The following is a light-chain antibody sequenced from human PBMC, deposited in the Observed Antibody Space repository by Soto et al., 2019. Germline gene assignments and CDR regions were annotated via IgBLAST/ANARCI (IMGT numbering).Light chain of an antibody. CDR2: HAS. CDR3: QQYNSYS. Sequence: EIQMTQSRCSLPASLGYRFTITFRASQSIINLLDWYQQKPRTAPNLLIYHASTLESGVPSRFSGSGSGTEFTLTISSLQPDDFATYYCQQYNSYSFGQGTKVDTK. CDR1: QSIINL. V-gene: IGKV1-5*01. J-gene: IGKJ1*01.